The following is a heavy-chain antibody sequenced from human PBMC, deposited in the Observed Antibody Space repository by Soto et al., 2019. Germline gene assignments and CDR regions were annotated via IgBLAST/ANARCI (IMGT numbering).Heavy chain of an antibody. CDR3: ARDLTAYYYFDY. CDR1: GYSISSGYY. Sequence: SETLSLTCAVSGYSISSGYYWGWIRQPPGKGLEWIGSIYHSGSTYYNPSLKSRVTISVDTSKNQFSLKLSSVTAAGTAVYYCARDLTAYYYFDYWGQGTLVTVSS. D-gene: IGHD1-26*01. V-gene: IGHV4-38-2*02. J-gene: IGHJ4*02. CDR2: IYHSGST.